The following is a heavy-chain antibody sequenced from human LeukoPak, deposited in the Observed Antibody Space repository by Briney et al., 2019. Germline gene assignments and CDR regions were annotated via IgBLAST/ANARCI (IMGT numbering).Heavy chain of an antibody. J-gene: IGHJ4*02. V-gene: IGHV3-74*03. CDR1: GFTSSIYW. D-gene: IGHD1-26*01. Sequence: GGSLRLSCAGSGFTSSIYWMYWVRQAPGTGLVWVSRVTGDGSDTAYADSAKGRFTVSRDNAKNMLYLQMNSLRADGTAVYYCARGGDSGRYYVDYWGQGTLVTVSS. CDR2: VTGDGSDT. CDR3: ARGGDSGRYYVDY.